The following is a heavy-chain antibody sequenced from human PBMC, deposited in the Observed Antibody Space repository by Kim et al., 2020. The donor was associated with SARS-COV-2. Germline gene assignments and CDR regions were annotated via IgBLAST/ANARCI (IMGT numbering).Heavy chain of an antibody. V-gene: IGHV4-59*13. Sequence: SETLSLTCSVSGDSISRYYWTWIRQPPGKGLEWLEYLDYTGTNKYKSSLKSRVTISGDVSNNQFSLRLNSVTAADSAVYYCARDRFGAGSTHFDFWGQG. D-gene: IGHD3-16*01. J-gene: IGHJ4*02. CDR2: LDYTGTN. CDR1: GDSISRYY. CDR3: ARDRFGAGSTHFDF.